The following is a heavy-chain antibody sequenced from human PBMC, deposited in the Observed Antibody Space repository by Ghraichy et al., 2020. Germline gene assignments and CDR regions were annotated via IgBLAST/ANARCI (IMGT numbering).Heavy chain of an antibody. Sequence: GGSLRLSCSASGFTFSSYNMYWVRQAPGKGLEYVSGISSNGVTTNYADSVKGRFTVSRDNSKNTPYFQMSSLRPEDTAVYYCVRRTEDYIWGSLRPFDYWGQGTLVTVSS. V-gene: IGHV3-64D*06. CDR3: VRRTEDYIWGSLRPFDY. CDR2: ISSNGVTT. CDR1: GFTFSSYN. D-gene: IGHD3-16*01. J-gene: IGHJ4*02.